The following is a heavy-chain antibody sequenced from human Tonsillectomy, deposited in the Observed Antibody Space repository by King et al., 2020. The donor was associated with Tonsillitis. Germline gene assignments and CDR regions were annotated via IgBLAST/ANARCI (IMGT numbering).Heavy chain of an antibody. J-gene: IGHJ4*02. CDR1: GFTFTSYA. Sequence: VQLVESGGGVVQPGRSLRLSCAASGFTFTSYAMHWVRQAPGKGLEWVTRISPDGSSQHYADSVKGRFTISRDNSKNTLFLQMSSLRAEDTAVYFCVSDVEYNYGYGFDYWGQGTLVTVSS. CDR2: ISPDGSSQ. V-gene: IGHV3-30*04. CDR3: VSDVEYNYGYGFDY. D-gene: IGHD5-18*01.